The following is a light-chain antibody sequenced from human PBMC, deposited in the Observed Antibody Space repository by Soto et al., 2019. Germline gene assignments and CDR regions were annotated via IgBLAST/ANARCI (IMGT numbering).Light chain of an antibody. J-gene: IGKJ1*01. CDR2: STS. CDR3: HQFGDSPQT. V-gene: IGKV3-20*01. Sequence: PGDRATLSCRASQSLSVSYIAWYHQKPGQAPRLLIYSTSTRAAGIPDRFTGRGSGTHFTLAISRLEPEDFAVYYCHQFGDSPQTFGQGTTVEV. CDR1: QSLSVSY.